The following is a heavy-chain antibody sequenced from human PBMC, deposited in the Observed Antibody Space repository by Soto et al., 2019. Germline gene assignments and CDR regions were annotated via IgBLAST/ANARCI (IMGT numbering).Heavy chain of an antibody. V-gene: IGHV3-21*01. J-gene: IGHJ6*02. CDR1: GFTFSSYS. CDR2: ISSSSSYI. D-gene: IGHD3-10*01. Sequence: GGSLRLSCAASGFTFSSYSMNWVRQAPGKGLEWVSSISSSSSYIYYADSVKGRFTISRDNAKNSLYLQMNSLRAEDTAVYYCARDRLMVGGSGSYAHYYYGMDVWDQGTTVTVSS. CDR3: ARDRLMVGGSGSYAHYYYGMDV.